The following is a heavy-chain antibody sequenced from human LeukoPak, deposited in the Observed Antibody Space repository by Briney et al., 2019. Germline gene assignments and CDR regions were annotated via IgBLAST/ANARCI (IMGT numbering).Heavy chain of an antibody. CDR1: GFTFSDYD. D-gene: IGHD6-6*01. J-gene: IGHJ4*02. V-gene: IGHV3-30*02. CDR2: IRYDGSNK. CDR3: AKGSSSSSAY. Sequence: GGSLRLSCAASGFTFSDYDIHWVRQAPGKGLEWVAFIRYDGSNKYYADSVKGRFTISRDNSKNTLYLQMNSLGAEDTAVYYCAKGSSSSSAYWGQGTLVTVSS.